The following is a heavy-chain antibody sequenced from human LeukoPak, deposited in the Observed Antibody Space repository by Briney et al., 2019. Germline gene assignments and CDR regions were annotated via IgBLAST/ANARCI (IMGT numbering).Heavy chain of an antibody. D-gene: IGHD3-10*01. J-gene: IGHJ4*02. Sequence: ASVKVSCKASGYTFTSYDINWVRQATGQGLEWMGWINPNSGGTNYAQKFQGRVTMTRDTSISTAYMELSRLRSDDTAVYYCARDYGSGSYSYYWGQGTLVTVSS. CDR1: GYTFTSYD. CDR2: INPNSGGT. CDR3: ARDYGSGSYSYY. V-gene: IGHV1-2*02.